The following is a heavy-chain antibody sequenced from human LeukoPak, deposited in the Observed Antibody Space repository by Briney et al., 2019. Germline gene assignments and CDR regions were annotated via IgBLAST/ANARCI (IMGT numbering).Heavy chain of an antibody. J-gene: IGHJ4*02. V-gene: IGHV3-48*01. CDR3: ARGGGHSLDY. D-gene: IGHD2-15*01. CDR2: ISSSISTV. CDR1: GFTFSSYS. Sequence: PGGSLRLSCVASGFTFSSYSMNWVRQAPGKGLEWVSYISSSISTVYYADSVRGRFTISRDNAKNSLYLQMNSLRAEDTAVYYCARGGGHSLDYWGQGTLVTVSS.